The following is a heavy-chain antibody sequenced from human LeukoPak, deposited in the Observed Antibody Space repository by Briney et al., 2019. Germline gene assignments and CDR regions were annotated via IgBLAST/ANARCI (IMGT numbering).Heavy chain of an antibody. CDR1: GFTFSSYS. CDR2: ISSSSSYI. Sequence: SGGSLRLSCAASGFTFSSYSMNWVRQAPGKGLEWVSSISSSSSYIYYADSVKGRFTISRDNAKNSLYLQMNRLRAEDTAVYYCARDIATVTHNWFDPWGQGTLVTVSS. V-gene: IGHV3-21*01. D-gene: IGHD4-17*01. CDR3: ARDIATVTHNWFDP. J-gene: IGHJ5*02.